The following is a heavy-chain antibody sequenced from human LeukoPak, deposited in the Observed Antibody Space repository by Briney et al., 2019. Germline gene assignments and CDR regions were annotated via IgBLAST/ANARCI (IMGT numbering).Heavy chain of an antibody. J-gene: IGHJ6*04. CDR2: IRRDGSDN. Sequence: HPGGSLRLSCVASGFSFSQYWMTWVRQAPGKGLEWVANIRRDGSDNNYVDSVKGRFTISRDNATNSLYLQMNSLRAEDTAIYYCARGWCPHCYDMGDWGKGTTVTVSS. V-gene: IGHV3-7*03. D-gene: IGHD2-8*01. CDR1: GFSFSQYW. CDR3: ARGWCPHCYDMGD.